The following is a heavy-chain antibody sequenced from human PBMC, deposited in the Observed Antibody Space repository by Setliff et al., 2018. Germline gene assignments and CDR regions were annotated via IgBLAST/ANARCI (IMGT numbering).Heavy chain of an antibody. V-gene: IGHV4-30-2*01. J-gene: IGHJ6*02. D-gene: IGHD2-21*02. CDR2: IYHSGST. CDR3: ARYCGGDCYSDVHYYYGMDV. CDR1: GGSISSGGYS. Sequence: SETLSLTCAVSGGSISSGGYSWSWIRQPPGKGLEWIGYIYHSGSTYYNPSLKSRVTISVDRSKNQFSLKLSSVTAADTAVYYGARYCGGDCYSDVHYYYGMDVWGQGTTVTVSS.